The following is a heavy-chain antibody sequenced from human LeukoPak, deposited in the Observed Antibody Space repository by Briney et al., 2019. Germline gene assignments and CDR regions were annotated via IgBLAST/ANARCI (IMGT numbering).Heavy chain of an antibody. CDR2: MNPNSGNT. Sequence: ASVKVSCKASGYTFTSYDINWLRQATGQGLEWMGWMNPNSGNTGYAQKFQGGVTMTRNTSISTAYMELSRLRSDDTAVYYCARDHVLAYYYDSSGYNWFDPWGQGTLVTVSS. CDR1: GYTFTSYD. CDR3: ARDHVLAYYYDSSGYNWFDP. D-gene: IGHD3-22*01. J-gene: IGHJ5*02. V-gene: IGHV1-8*01.